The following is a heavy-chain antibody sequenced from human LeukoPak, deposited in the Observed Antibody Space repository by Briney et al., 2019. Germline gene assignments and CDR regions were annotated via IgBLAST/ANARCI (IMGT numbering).Heavy chain of an antibody. J-gene: IGHJ4*02. D-gene: IGHD5-24*01. CDR3: ASLEMATIVRY. CDR2: IYYSGST. Sequence: SETLSLTCTVSGGSISSGDYYWSWIRQPPGKGLEWIGYIYYSGSTYYNPSLKSRVTISVDTSKNQFSLKLSSVTAADSAVYYCASLEMATIVRYWGQGTLVTVSS. CDR1: GGSISSGDYY. V-gene: IGHV4-30-4*08.